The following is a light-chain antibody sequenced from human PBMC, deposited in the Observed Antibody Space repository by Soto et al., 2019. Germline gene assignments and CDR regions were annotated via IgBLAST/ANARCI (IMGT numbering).Light chain of an antibody. J-gene: IGLJ1*01. CDR2: DVN. V-gene: IGLV2-14*01. Sequence: QSALTQPAAVSGSPGQSITMSCTGTSSDLGSYDYVSWYQQYPGKAPKLLIYDVNVRPSGVSDRFSGSKSGNTASLTISGLQAEDEADFYCSAYTTTNTRVFGTGTKLTVL. CDR1: SSDLGSYDY. CDR3: SAYTTTNTRV.